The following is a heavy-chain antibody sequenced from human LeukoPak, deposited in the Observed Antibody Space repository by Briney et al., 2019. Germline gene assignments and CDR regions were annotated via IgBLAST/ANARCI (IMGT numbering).Heavy chain of an antibody. CDR2: IYTSGST. CDR1: GGSISSCY. Sequence: SETLSLTCTVSGGSISSCYWSWIRQPAGKGLEWIGRIYTSGSTNYNPSLKSRVTMSVDTSKNQFSLKLSSVTAADTAVYYCARDTYYYGSGSYLFDYWGQGTLVTVSS. CDR3: ARDTYYYGSGSYLFDY. J-gene: IGHJ4*02. D-gene: IGHD3-10*01. V-gene: IGHV4-4*07.